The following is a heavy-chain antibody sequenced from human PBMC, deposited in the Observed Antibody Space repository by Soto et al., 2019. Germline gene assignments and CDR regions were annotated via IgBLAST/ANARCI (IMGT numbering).Heavy chain of an antibody. Sequence: QVQLVQSGAEVKNPGSSVKVSCKTSGGTCNSYLIDWVRQAPEQGLEWMGGIIPAFGTAKYAQKFQGRVTIAADKSTTTAYMEMRTLTSEDTAVYYCARGLDQPPVGLYFDTWGQGTLVTVSS. CDR3: ARGLDQPPVGLYFDT. J-gene: IGHJ4*02. V-gene: IGHV1-69*06. CDR2: IIPAFGTA. D-gene: IGHD2-2*01. CDR1: GGTCNSYL.